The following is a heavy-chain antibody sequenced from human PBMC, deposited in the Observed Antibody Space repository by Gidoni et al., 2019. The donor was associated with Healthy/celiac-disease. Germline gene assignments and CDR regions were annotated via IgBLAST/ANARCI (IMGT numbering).Heavy chain of an antibody. D-gene: IGHD6-13*01. Sequence: EVQLVESGGGLVQPGGSLRLSCSASGFTFSSYAMHWVRQAPGKGLEYVSAISSNGGSTYYADSVKGRFTISRDNSKNTLYLQMSSLRAEDTAVYYCVKELAAAAGTLWGQGTLVTVSS. CDR3: VKELAAAAGTL. CDR2: ISSNGGST. J-gene: IGHJ4*02. CDR1: GFTFSSYA. V-gene: IGHV3-64D*06.